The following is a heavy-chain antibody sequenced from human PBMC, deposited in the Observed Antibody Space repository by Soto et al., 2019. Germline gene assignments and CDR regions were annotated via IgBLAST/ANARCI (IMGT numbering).Heavy chain of an antibody. CDR1: GYSIASGYY. J-gene: IGHJ6*02. CDR2: IYHAGSV. V-gene: IGHV4-38-2*01. CDR3: ARTFDYYGMDV. Sequence: SETLSLTCEVSGYSIASGYYWAWIRQSPGKGLEWIGSIYHAGSVYYNPSLNSRVAVSLDTSKNHFSLKLTSVTAADTAVYYCARTFDYYGMDVWGQGTTVTVSS.